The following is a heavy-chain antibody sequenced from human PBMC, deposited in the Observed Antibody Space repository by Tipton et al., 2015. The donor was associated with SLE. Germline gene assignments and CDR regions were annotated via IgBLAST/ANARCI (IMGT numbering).Heavy chain of an antibody. CDR3: ARLGGYCSGGSCYADY. CDR1: GYSISSGYY. D-gene: IGHD2-15*01. V-gene: IGHV4-38-2*01. J-gene: IGHJ4*02. Sequence: TLSLTCAVSGYSISSGYYWGWIRQPPGKGLEWIGSIYHSGSTYYNPSLKSRVTISVDTSKNQFSLKLSSVTAADTAVYYCARLGGYCSGGSCYADYWGQGTLVTVSS. CDR2: IYHSGST.